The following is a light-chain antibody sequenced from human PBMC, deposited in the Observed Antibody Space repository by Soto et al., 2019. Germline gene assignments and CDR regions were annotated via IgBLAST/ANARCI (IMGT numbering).Light chain of an antibody. CDR2: DVT. J-gene: IGLJ1*01. V-gene: IGLV2-14*03. CDR3: SSYTSSSTPYV. Sequence: QSALTQPASVSGPPGQSITISCTGTSSDVGGYNSVSWYHHHPVKAPKLMIYDVTNRPSGVSDRFSGSKSGTAASLTISGLQAEDEADYDCSSYTSSSTPYVFGTGTKLTVL. CDR1: SSDVGGYNS.